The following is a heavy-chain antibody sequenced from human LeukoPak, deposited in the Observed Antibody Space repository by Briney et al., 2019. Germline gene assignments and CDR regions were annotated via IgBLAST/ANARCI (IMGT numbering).Heavy chain of an antibody. Sequence: SETLSLTCAVYGESFSNYYYNWIRQPPGKGLEWIGEMNHSGSTNYNPSLKSRVTISVDTSKMQFSLRLSSVTAADTAVYYCARLRGSSAYANVPTRSYYFDMDVWDRGTTVTVS. CDR2: MNHSGST. CDR1: GESFSNYY. V-gene: IGHV4-34*01. CDR3: ARLRGSSAYANVPTRSYYFDMDV. D-gene: IGHD5-12*01. J-gene: IGHJ6*03.